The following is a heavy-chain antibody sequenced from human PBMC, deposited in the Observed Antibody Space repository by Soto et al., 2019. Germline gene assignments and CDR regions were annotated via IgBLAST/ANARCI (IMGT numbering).Heavy chain of an antibody. CDR3: ARDREKQWLCLYYYYGMDV. CDR1: GFTFSNYW. J-gene: IGHJ6*02. CDR2: INTDGNSA. Sequence: GGSLRLSCAASGFTFSNYWMHWVRQAPGKGLVWVSRINTDGNSASYADSVKGRFTISRDNSKNTLYLQMNSLRAEDTAVYYCARDREKQWLCLYYYYGMDVWGQGTTVTVSS. D-gene: IGHD6-19*01. V-gene: IGHV3-74*01.